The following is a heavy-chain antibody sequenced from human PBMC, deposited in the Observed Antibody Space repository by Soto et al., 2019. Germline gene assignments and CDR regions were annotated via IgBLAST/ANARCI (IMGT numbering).Heavy chain of an antibody. CDR1: GFTFSSYA. J-gene: IGHJ6*02. Sequence: GGSLRLSCAASGFTFSSYAMSWVRQAPGKGLEWVSAISGSGGSTYYADSVKGRFTISRDNSKNTLYLQMNSLRAEDTAVYYCAKDSSTGSYPYYYYYGMDVWGQGTTGSVSS. D-gene: IGHD1-26*01. CDR2: ISGSGGST. CDR3: AKDSSTGSYPYYYYYGMDV. V-gene: IGHV3-23*01.